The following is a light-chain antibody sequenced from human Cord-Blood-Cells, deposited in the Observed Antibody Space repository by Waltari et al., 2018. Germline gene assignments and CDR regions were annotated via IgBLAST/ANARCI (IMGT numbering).Light chain of an antibody. J-gene: IGLJ3*02. CDR1: SSDVGSYNL. V-gene: IGLV2-23*01. CDR2: EGS. Sequence: QSALTQPASVSGSTGQSIPIPCTGTSSDVGSYNLVSWYQQHPGKAPKLMIYEGSKRPSGFSNRFSGSKSGNTASLTISGLQAEDEADYYCCSYAGSSTWVFGGGTKLTVL. CDR3: CSYAGSSTWV.